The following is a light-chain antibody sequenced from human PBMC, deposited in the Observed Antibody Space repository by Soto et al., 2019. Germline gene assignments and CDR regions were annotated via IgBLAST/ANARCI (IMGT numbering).Light chain of an antibody. CDR3: QSYDSSLSGSYVV. CDR1: SSNIGAGYD. CDR2: GNS. V-gene: IGLV1-40*01. J-gene: IGLJ2*01. Sequence: QSVLTQPPSVSGAPGQRVTISCTGSSSNIGAGYDVHWYQQLPGTAPKLLIYGNSNRPSGVPDRFSGSKSGTSASLAITGLQAEDEADDSCQSYDSSLSGSYVVFGGGTKLTVL.